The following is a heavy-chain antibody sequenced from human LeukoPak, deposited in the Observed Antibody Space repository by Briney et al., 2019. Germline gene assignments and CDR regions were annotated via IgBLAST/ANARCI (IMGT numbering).Heavy chain of an antibody. V-gene: IGHV1-69*06. CDR1: GGTFSSYA. CDR2: IIPIFGTA. J-gene: IGHJ4*02. CDR3: ASGGYSYGSE. D-gene: IGHD5-18*01. Sequence: SVKVSCKASGGTFSSYAISWVRQAPGQGLECMGGIIPIFGTANYAQKFQGRVTIIADKSTSTVYMELSSLRSEDTAVYYCASGGYSYGSEWGQGTLVTVSS.